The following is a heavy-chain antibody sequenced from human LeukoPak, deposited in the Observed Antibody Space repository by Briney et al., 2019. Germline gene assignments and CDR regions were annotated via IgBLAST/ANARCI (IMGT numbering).Heavy chain of an antibody. D-gene: IGHD2-21*02. Sequence: GGSLRLSCKASGFSFNSYSMNWVRQAPGKVLEWVSSISRSSNYIYYADSMKGRFTISRDNAKNSVHLQMNSLSAEDTAIYYCASSGCGGDCYSEKTYYLDYWGPGTLVTVSS. CDR3: ASSGCGGDCYSEKTYYLDY. V-gene: IGHV3-21*06. CDR2: ISRSSNYI. J-gene: IGHJ4*02. CDR1: GFSFNSYS.